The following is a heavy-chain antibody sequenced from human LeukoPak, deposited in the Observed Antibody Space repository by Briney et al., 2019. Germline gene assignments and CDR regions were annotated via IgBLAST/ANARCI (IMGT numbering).Heavy chain of an antibody. CDR1: GGSIDSYY. Sequence: PSETLSLTCTVSGGSIDSYYWSWIRQPPGKGLEWIGHIYYTGSTEYHPSLKSRVTLSLDTSKNQFSLKLTSVTAADTAVYYCARVYQSAEYYFDYWGQGNLVSVSS. J-gene: IGHJ4*02. CDR2: IYYTGST. D-gene: IGHD2-2*01. V-gene: IGHV4-59*01. CDR3: ARVYQSAEYYFDY.